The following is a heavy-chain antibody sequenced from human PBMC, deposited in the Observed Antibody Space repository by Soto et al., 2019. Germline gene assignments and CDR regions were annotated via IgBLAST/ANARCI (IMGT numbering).Heavy chain of an antibody. Sequence: PGGSLRLSCAASGFTFSSYSMNWVRQAPGKGLEWVSSISSSSSYIYYADSVKGRFTISRDNAKNSLYLQMNSLRAEDTAVYYCASFSIGGGYSHPRNHRGGMDVWGQGTTVTVSS. CDR3: ASFSIGGGYSHPRNHRGGMDV. CDR2: ISSSSSYI. J-gene: IGHJ6*02. D-gene: IGHD5-18*01. CDR1: GFTFSSYS. V-gene: IGHV3-21*01.